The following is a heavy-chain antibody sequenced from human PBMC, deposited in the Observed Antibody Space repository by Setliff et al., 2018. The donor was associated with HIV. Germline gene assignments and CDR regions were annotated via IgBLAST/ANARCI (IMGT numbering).Heavy chain of an antibody. CDR1: GFTFSSFV. D-gene: IGHD3-10*01. CDR2: VNPDGSEA. CDR3: ADPPSGY. V-gene: IGHV3-7*01. J-gene: IGHJ4*02. Sequence: PGGSLRLSCAASGFTFSSFVMTWVRQAPGKGLEWVASVNPDGSEASSVGSMKGRFTVSRDNAKNSLSLQMNSLRVEDTAVYYCADPPSGYWGQGTLVTVSS.